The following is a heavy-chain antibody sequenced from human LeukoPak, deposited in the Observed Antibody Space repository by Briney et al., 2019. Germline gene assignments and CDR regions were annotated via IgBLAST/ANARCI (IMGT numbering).Heavy chain of an antibody. D-gene: IGHD3-3*01. Sequence: GGSLRLSCAASGFTFTYAWMSWVRQAPGKGLEWVGRIKSKAEGGTTDYAAPVKGRFTISRDDSKNTLYVQMNSLKIEDTAVYYCATETNDFWSGYYAGLVSWGQGTLVTVSS. V-gene: IGHV3-15*01. CDR1: GFTFTYAW. CDR3: ATETNDFWSGYYAGLVS. J-gene: IGHJ5*02. CDR2: IKSKAEGGTT.